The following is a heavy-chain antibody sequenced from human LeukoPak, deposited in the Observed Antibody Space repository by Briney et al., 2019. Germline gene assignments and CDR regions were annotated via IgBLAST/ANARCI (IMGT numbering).Heavy chain of an antibody. J-gene: IGHJ4*02. V-gene: IGHV3-23*01. D-gene: IGHD3-10*01. CDR2: ISGSGGST. CDR3: AKSFTMVRGVIAASDY. Sequence: GGSLRLSCAASGFTFSSYAMSWVRQAPGKGLEWVSAISGSGGSTYYADSVKGRFTISRDNSKNTLYLQMNSLRVEDTAVYYCAKSFTMVRGVIAASDYWGQGTLVTVSS. CDR1: GFTFSSYA.